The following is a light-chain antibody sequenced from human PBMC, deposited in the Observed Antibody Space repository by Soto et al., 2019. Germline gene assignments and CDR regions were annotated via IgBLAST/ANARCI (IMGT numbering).Light chain of an antibody. CDR1: TSDVGSYNL. CDR2: EVG. V-gene: IGLV2-23*02. J-gene: IGLJ3*02. Sequence: QSALTQPASVSGSPGQSITISCSGTTSDVGSYNLVSWYQQHPGKAPKLVIYEVGKRPSGVSYRFSGSRSGNTATLTISGVQSEDEYDYYCSACAGSHLVFGGGTKVTVL. CDR3: SACAGSHLV.